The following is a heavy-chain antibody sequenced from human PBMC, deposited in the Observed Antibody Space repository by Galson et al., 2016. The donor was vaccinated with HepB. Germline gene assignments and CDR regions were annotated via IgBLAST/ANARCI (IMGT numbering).Heavy chain of an antibody. CDR3: ARGRRRGYGVAVDY. D-gene: IGHD5/OR15-5a*01. Sequence: EPLSLTCAVYGDSLRNYFWSWFRQPPGKGLEWVADINYSGGSNYNPSLKSRVTISIEKSKFQFSLNLTSVTAADTAVYFCARGRRRGYGVAVDYWGQGTLVSVSS. J-gene: IGHJ4*02. V-gene: IGHV4-34*01. CDR1: GDSLRNYF. CDR2: INYSGGS.